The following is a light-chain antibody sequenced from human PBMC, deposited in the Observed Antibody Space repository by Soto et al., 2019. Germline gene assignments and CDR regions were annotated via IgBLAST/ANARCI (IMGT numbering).Light chain of an antibody. CDR1: QGIRHD. CDR3: QQSYSSPVT. V-gene: IGKV1-39*01. CDR2: AAS. J-gene: IGKJ5*01. Sequence: IEMTQSPSPLSVSVGDRVTITCQASQGIRHDLGWYQQKPGKAPELLIYAASSLQSGVPSRFSGSGSGTDFTLTVDSLQPEDFATYYCQQSYSSPVTLGQGTRLEI.